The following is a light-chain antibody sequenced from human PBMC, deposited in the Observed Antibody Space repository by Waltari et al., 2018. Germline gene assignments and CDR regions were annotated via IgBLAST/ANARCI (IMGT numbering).Light chain of an antibody. V-gene: IGLV2-11*01. CDR3: CSYTVSNTLL. J-gene: IGLJ3*02. Sequence: QSALTQPRSVSGSPGQSVTISCTGTSSDVGTYKYVSWHQQHPGQAPKLIIFDVSKRPSGVPERCSGSKSGDTASLTISGLQAEDEADYYCCSYTVSNTLLFGGGTKLTVL. CDR2: DVS. CDR1: SSDVGTYKY.